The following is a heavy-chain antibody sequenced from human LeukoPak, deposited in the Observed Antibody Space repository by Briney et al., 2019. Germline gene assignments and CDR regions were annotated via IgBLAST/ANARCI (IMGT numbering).Heavy chain of an antibody. CDR1: GGSISSYY. CDR2: VYYSGNT. J-gene: IGHJ4*02. Sequence: PSETLSLTCTVSGGSISSYYWSWIRQPPGKGLEWIGCVYYSGNTNYNPSLKSRVTISVDTSKNQFSLRLSSVTAADTAVYYCASWWYSSSWYYFDYWGQGTLVTVSS. D-gene: IGHD6-6*01. CDR3: ASWWYSSSWYYFDY. V-gene: IGHV4-59*01.